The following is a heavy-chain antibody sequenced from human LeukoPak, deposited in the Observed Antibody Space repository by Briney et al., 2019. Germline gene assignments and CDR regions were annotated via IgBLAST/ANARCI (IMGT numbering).Heavy chain of an antibody. CDR1: GFTFSNAW. CDR3: TTPYSSGRYYFDH. J-gene: IGHJ4*02. CDR2: IKSKTDGGTT. V-gene: IGHV3-15*01. Sequence: GGSLRLSCEASGFTFSNAWMSWVRQAPGKGLEWVGRIKSKTDGGTTDYAAPVKGRFTISRDDSKNTLYLQMNSLKTEDTAVYYCTTPYSSGRYYFDHWGQGTLVTVSS. D-gene: IGHD6-19*01.